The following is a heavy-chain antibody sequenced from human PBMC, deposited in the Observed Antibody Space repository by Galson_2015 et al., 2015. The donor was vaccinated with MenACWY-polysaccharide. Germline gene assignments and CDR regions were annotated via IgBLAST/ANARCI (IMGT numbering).Heavy chain of an antibody. J-gene: IGHJ4*02. Sequence: SLRLSCAASGFNVGGLYMSWVRQAPGKRPEWVSIMYSGGFTEYEDSVKGRFTISQDISKNTVYLQMNSLKVEDTAVYYCARGAQRFFDYWGQGRLVTVSA. CDR2: MYSGGFT. V-gene: IGHV3-53*01. CDR1: GFNVGGLY. CDR3: ARGAQRFFDY.